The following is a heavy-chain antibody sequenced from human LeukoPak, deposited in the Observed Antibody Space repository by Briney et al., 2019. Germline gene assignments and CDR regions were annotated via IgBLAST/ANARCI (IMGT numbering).Heavy chain of an antibody. Sequence: NPSETLSLTCTVSGGSISSYYWSWIRQPPGKGLEWIGYIYYSGSTNYNPSLKSRVTISVDTSKNQFSLKLSSVTAADTAVCYCASFDRFGELWEQINWGQGTLVTVSS. CDR2: IYYSGST. CDR1: GGSISSYY. D-gene: IGHD3-10*01. J-gene: IGHJ4*02. CDR3: ASFDRFGELWEQIN. V-gene: IGHV4-59*08.